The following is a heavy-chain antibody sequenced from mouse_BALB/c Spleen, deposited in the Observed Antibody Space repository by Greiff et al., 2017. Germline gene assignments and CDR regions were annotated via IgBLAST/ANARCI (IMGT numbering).Heavy chain of an antibody. J-gene: IGHJ2*01. D-gene: IGHD2-4*01. Sequence: EVKVVESGGGLVKPGGSLKLSCAASGFTFSSYAMSWVRPTPEKRLEWVASISKGGSTYYPDSVKGRFTISRDNARNILYLQMSSLRSEDTAMYYCARRITRYFDYWGQGTTLTVSS. CDR2: ISKGGST. V-gene: IGHV5-6-5*01. CDR1: GFTFSSYA. CDR3: ARRITRYFDY.